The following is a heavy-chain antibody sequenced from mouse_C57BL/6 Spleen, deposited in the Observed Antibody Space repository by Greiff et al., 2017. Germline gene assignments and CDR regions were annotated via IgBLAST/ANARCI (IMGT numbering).Heavy chain of an antibody. CDR3: ARRDYGSSPDY. CDR1: GYTFTSYW. V-gene: IGHV1-69*01. CDR2: IDPSDSYT. D-gene: IGHD1-1*01. Sequence: QVQLQQPGAELVMPGASVKLSCKASGYTFTSYWMHWVKQRPGQGLEWIGEIDPSDSYTNYNQKFKGKFTLTVDKSSSTAYMQLSSLTSEDSAVYYCARRDYGSSPDYWGQGTTLTVSS. J-gene: IGHJ2*01.